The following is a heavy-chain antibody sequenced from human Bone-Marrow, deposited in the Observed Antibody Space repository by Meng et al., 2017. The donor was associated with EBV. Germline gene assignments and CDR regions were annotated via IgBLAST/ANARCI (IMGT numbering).Heavy chain of an antibody. D-gene: IGHD1-26*01. Sequence: VQPVQSGAEVKXPXSSVKVSSKASGGTFSSYAISWARQAPGQGLEWMGGINPIFGTANYAQKFQGRVTITADESTSTAYMELSSLRSEDTAVYYCARVGIGASGSYGYWGQGTLVTVSS. V-gene: IGHV1-69*01. CDR3: ARVGIGASGSYGY. CDR1: GGTFSSYA. J-gene: IGHJ4*02. CDR2: INPIFGTA.